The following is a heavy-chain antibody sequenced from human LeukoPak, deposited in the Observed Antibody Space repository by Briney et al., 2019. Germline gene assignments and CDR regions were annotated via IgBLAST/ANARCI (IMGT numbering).Heavy chain of an antibody. CDR1: GFTFSDAW. J-gene: IGHJ5*02. Sequence: TGGSLRLSCVGSGFTFSDAWMSWVRQAPGKGLEWVGRIKSKSDGGTIDYAAPVKGRFTISRDNSKNTLYLQMNSLGAEDTAVYYCAKDYNGRTTTNWFDPWGQGTLVTVSS. CDR2: IKSKSDGGTI. D-gene: IGHD1-14*01. V-gene: IGHV3-15*01. CDR3: AKDYNGRTTTNWFDP.